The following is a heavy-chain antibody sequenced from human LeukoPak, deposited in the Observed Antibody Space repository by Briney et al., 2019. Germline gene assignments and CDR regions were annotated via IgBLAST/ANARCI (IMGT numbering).Heavy chain of an antibody. D-gene: IGHD6-13*01. V-gene: IGHV1-2*02. Sequence: ASVKVSCKTSGYTFTGYYMHWVRQAPGQGLEWMGWINPNSGGTNYAQKFQGRVTMTRDTSISTAYMELSRLRSDDTAVYYCAREPKTITRIAAAGTRPRGRYNWFDPWGQGTLVTVSS. CDR1: GYTFTGYY. CDR2: INPNSGGT. CDR3: AREPKTITRIAAAGTRPRGRYNWFDP. J-gene: IGHJ5*02.